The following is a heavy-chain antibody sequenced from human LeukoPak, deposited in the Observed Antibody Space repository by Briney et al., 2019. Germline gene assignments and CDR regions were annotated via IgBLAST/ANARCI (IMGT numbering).Heavy chain of an antibody. D-gene: IGHD3-10*01. J-gene: IGHJ6*03. CDR3: ARDYGSGYMDV. V-gene: IGHV3-48*03. Sequence: GGSLRLSCAASGFTFSRTYMSWVRQAPGKGLEWVSYISSSGSTIYYADSVKGRFTISRDNAKNSLYLQMNSLRAEDTAVYYCARDYGSGYMDVWGKGTTVTISS. CDR1: GFTFSRTY. CDR2: ISSSGSTI.